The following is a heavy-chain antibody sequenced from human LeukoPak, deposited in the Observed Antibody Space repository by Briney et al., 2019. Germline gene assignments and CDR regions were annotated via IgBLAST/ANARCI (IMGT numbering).Heavy chain of an antibody. V-gene: IGHV1-2*02. CDR2: INPNSGGT. CDR1: GYTFTGYY. CDR3: ARGPLAYCGGDCVTDFDY. J-gene: IGHJ4*02. D-gene: IGHD2-21*02. Sequence: GASVKVSCKASGYTFTGYYMHWVRQAPGQGLEWMGWINPNSGGTNYAQKFQGRVTMTRDTSISTAYRELSRLRSDDTAVYYCARGPLAYCGGDCVTDFDYWGQGTLVTVSS.